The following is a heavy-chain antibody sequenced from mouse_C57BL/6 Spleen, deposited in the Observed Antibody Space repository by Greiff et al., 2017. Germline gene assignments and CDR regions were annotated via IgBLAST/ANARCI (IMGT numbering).Heavy chain of an antibody. J-gene: IGHJ1*03. V-gene: IGHV10-1*01. D-gene: IGHD5-5*01. CDR1: GFSFNTYA. CDR2: IRSKSNNYAT. Sequence: EVMLVESGGGLVQPKGSLKLSCAASGFSFNTYAMNWVRQAPGKGLEWVARIRSKSNNYATYYADSVKDRFTISRDDSESMLYLQMNNLKTEDTAMYYCGRQGLPYWYFEVWGTGTTVTVSS. CDR3: GRQGLPYWYFEV.